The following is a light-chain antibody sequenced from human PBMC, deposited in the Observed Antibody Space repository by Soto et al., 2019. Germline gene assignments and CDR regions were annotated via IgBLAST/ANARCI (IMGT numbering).Light chain of an antibody. CDR1: QSIRSN. Sequence: EIVMTQSPDTLSVSPGEGATVSCRVSQSIRSNLAWYQQRPGQAPRLLMYGASTRADGIPARFTGSGSGTEFTLTISSLQSEDFAVYYCQQYHIWPPWTSGQGTKVDIK. CDR2: GAS. J-gene: IGKJ1*01. V-gene: IGKV3-15*01. CDR3: QQYHIWPPWT.